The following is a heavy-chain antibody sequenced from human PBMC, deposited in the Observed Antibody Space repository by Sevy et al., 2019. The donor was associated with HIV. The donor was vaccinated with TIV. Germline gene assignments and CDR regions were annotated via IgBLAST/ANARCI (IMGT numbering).Heavy chain of an antibody. CDR2: VGPAGDP. CDR3: ARSGGYSDYGMDG. Sequence: GGSLRLSCVASGFTFSSYDMHWVRQVTGKGLELVSGVGPAGDPFYPGSVKGRFTISRENAKNSFYLQMNSLRAGDTAVYYCARSGGYSDYGMDGWGQGTTVTVSS. V-gene: IGHV3-13*05. CDR1: GFTFSSYD. J-gene: IGHJ6*02. D-gene: IGHD5-12*01.